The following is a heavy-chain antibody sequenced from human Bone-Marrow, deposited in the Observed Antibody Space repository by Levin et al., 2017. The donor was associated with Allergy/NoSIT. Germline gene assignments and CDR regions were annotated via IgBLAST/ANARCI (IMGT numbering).Heavy chain of an antibody. CDR2: ISYDGSNK. D-gene: IGHD5-18*01. V-gene: IGHV3-30-3*01. J-gene: IGHJ4*02. Sequence: GGSLRLSCAASGFTFSSYAMHWVRQAPGKGLEWVAVISYDGSNKYYADSVKGRFTISRDNSKNTLYLQMNSLRAEDTAVYYCARDSPSRIRGYSYESDYFDYWGQGTLVTVSS. CDR1: GFTFSSYA. CDR3: ARDSPSRIRGYSYESDYFDY.